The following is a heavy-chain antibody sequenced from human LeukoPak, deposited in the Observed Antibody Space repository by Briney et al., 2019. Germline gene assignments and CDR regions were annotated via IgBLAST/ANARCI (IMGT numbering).Heavy chain of an antibody. Sequence: GGSLRLSCAASGFNFSSYAMSWVRPAPGKGLEWVSAISGSGGSTYYADSVKGRFTISRDNSKNTLYLQMNSLRAEDTAVYYCAKSGWLRLDYWGQGTLVTVSS. D-gene: IGHD5-12*01. CDR2: ISGSGGST. J-gene: IGHJ4*02. V-gene: IGHV3-23*01. CDR1: GFNFSSYA. CDR3: AKSGWLRLDY.